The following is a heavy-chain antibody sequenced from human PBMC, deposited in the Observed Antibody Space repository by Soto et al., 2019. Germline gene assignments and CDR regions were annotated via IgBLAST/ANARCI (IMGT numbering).Heavy chain of an antibody. CDR3: AKDRSWDLAYLDS. Sequence: GGSLRLSCAASGFTFSAYAMNWVRQAPGKGLEWVSGITGDGVNKFYADSVKGRFTISRDNSKKTLYLQMSSLRDDDTAVYYCAKDRSWDLAYLDSWGQGTLVTVSS. V-gene: IGHV3-23*01. D-gene: IGHD1-26*01. CDR2: ITGDGVNK. J-gene: IGHJ4*02. CDR1: GFTFSAYA.